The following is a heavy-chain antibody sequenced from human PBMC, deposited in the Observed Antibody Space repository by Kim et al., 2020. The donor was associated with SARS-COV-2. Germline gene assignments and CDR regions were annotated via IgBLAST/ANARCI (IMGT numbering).Heavy chain of an antibody. CDR2: ISGSGVST. CDR3: AKDSRSGSYYHSALNWFDP. Sequence: GGSLRLSCAASGFAFSSYAMGWVRQAPGKGLEWVSSISGSGVSTYHGDSVKGRFTVSRDNSKNTLYLQMNNLRVEDTALYYCAKDSRSGSYYHSALNWFDPWGQGTLVTVSS. J-gene: IGHJ5*02. D-gene: IGHD3-10*01. V-gene: IGHV3-23*01. CDR1: GFAFSSYA.